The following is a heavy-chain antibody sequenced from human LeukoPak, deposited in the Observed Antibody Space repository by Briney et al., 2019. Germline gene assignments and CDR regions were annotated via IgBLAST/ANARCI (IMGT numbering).Heavy chain of an antibody. CDR2: ISAYNGNT. Sequence: ASVKVSCKASGYTFTSYDINWVRQATGQGLEWMGWISAYNGNTNYAQKLQGRVTMTTDTSTSTAYMELRSLRSDDTAVYYCAREINMVRGVIITPYFDYWGQGTLVTVSS. V-gene: IGHV1-18*01. D-gene: IGHD3-10*01. J-gene: IGHJ4*02. CDR1: GYTFTSYD. CDR3: AREINMVRGVIITPYFDY.